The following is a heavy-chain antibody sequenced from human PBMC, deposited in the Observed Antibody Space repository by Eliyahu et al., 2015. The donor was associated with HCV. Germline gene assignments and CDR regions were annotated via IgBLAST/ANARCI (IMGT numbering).Heavy chain of an antibody. J-gene: IGHJ5*02. D-gene: IGHD3-10*01. Sequence: QVQLVESGGGLVKPGGSLRLSCATXGFTFSDYYMTWIRQAPGKGLEWLSYISISGRTKNYADSVKGRFTISRDNAKNSLYLQMNSLRGEDTAVYYCARDWSRGYSGWFDPWGQGTLVTVSS. CDR1: GFTFSDYY. CDR2: ISISGRTK. CDR3: ARDWSRGYSGWFDP. V-gene: IGHV3-11*01.